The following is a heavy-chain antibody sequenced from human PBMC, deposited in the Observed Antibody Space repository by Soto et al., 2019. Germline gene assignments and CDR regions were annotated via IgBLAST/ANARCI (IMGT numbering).Heavy chain of an antibody. CDR2: INSNSGGT. D-gene: IGHD2-21*02. Sequence: QEQLVQSGAEVKKPGASVKVSCKASGYTFTDHYIHWVRQAPGQGLEWMGWINSNSGGTNSAQKFQGRVTMTRDTSISTAYMELTRLRSGDTAMYYCARDSPSLAYCGGDCYSIDYWGQGTLVTVSS. CDR3: ARDSPSLAYCGGDCYSIDY. V-gene: IGHV1-2*02. CDR1: GYTFTDHY. J-gene: IGHJ4*02.